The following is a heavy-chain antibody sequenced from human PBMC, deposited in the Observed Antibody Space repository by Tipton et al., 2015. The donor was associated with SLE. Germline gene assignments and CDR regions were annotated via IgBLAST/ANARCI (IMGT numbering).Heavy chain of an antibody. CDR3: ATDYYDSSGYPTFFDY. CDR2: ISSSGGTI. Sequence: GSLRLSCAASGFTFSSYSMNWVRQAPGKGLEWVSYISSSGGTIYYADSVKGRFTISRDNGKNSLYLQMNSLRAEDTAVYYCATDYYDSSGYPTFFDYWGQGTLVTVSS. CDR1: GFTFSSYS. V-gene: IGHV3-48*04. J-gene: IGHJ4*02. D-gene: IGHD3-22*01.